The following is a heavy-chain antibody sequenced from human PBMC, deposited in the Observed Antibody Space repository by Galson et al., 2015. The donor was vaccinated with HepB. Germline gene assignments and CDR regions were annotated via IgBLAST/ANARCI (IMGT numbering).Heavy chain of an antibody. CDR2: VSYHGSDK. V-gene: IGHV3-30*09. D-gene: IGHD6-6*01. Sequence: SLRLSCAASGFTFNFYAMHWVRQTPGKGLEWVAGVSYHGSDKFYADSVRGRFAIAKDNSKSTLYLQMNSLRDEDTALYHCAGDRYSSSIDWYFDLWGRGALVTVSS. J-gene: IGHJ2*01. CDR3: AGDRYSSSIDWYFDL. CDR1: GFTFNFYA.